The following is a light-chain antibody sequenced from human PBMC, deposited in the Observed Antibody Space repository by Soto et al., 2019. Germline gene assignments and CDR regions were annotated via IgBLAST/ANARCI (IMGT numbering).Light chain of an antibody. J-gene: IGLJ1*01. CDR1: SSDVGSYNL. Sequence: QSVLTQPASVSGSPGQSITISCTGTSSDVGSYNLVSWYQQHPGKAPKLMIHEVSKRPSGVSNRFSGSKSGNTASLTISGLQAEDEADYYCCSYAGSSIFYVFGTGTKLTVL. CDR2: EVS. CDR3: CSYAGSSIFYV. V-gene: IGLV2-23*02.